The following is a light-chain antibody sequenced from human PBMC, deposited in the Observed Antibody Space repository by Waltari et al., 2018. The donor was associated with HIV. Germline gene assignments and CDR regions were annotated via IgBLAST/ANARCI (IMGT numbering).Light chain of an antibody. CDR3: HQYYSIPFT. V-gene: IGKV4-1*01. CDR2: WAS. Sequence: ENVMTQSPDSLAVSLGERATINCTSSQSVLYNSNNKNYLSWYQQKPGQSPKLLIYWASTRESGVSDRFSGSGSGTDFTLTISSVQAEDVAIYYCHQYYSIPFTFGGGTKVEIK. CDR1: QSVLYNSNNKNY. J-gene: IGKJ4*01.